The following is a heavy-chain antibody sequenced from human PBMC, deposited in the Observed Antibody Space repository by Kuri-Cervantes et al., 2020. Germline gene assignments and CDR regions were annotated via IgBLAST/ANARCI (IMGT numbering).Heavy chain of an antibody. CDR2: IIPIFGTA. CDR1: GGTFSSYA. V-gene: IGHV1-69*06. D-gene: IGHD2-2*01. CDR3: ATVRLYCTSTSXXAIRFDY. Sequence: SVKVSCKASGGTFSSYAISWVRQAPGQGLEWMGGIIPIFGTANYAQKFQGRVTMTEDTSTDSAYMELSSLRSEDTAVYYCATVRLYCTSTSXXAIRFDYWGQGTLVTVSS. J-gene: IGHJ4*02.